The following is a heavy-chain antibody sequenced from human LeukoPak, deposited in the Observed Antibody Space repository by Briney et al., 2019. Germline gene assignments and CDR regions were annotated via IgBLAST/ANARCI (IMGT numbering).Heavy chain of an antibody. D-gene: IGHD1-7*01. V-gene: IGHV3-20*04. CDR1: GLTFDDYG. Sequence: GGSLRLSCAASGLTFDDYGMSWVRQAPGKGLEWVSGINWNGGSTGYADSVKGRFTTSRDNAKNSLYLQMNSLRAEDTALYYCARAGLYNWNYEGTAYFDYWGQGTLVTVSS. CDR2: INWNGGST. J-gene: IGHJ4*02. CDR3: ARAGLYNWNYEGTAYFDY.